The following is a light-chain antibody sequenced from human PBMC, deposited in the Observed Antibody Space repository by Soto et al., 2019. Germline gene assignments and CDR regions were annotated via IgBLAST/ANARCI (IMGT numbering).Light chain of an antibody. J-gene: IGLJ1*01. Sequence: QSPLTQPPSASGSPGQSVTISCTGTKSDIGVYDFVSWCQHNPGKAPRLIIYVAVQRPSGVPARFSGSKSGNTASLTVSGLQAADVADYFCNPYPGSNTYVVGSATTVTVL. CDR3: NPYPGSNTYV. CDR2: VAV. V-gene: IGLV2-8*01. CDR1: KSDIGVYDF.